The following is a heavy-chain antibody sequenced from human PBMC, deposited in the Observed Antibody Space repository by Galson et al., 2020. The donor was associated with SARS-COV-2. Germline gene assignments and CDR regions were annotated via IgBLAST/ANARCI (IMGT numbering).Heavy chain of an antibody. CDR2: INPNSGGT. CDR1: GYTLTGYY. CDR3: ARVLGLLWFGESPNWFDP. J-gene: IGHJ5*02. D-gene: IGHD3-10*01. Sequence: ASGKVSCKASGYTLTGYYMHWVRQAPGQGLAWMGWINPNSGGTNYAQKFQGRVTMTRDTSISTAYMELSRLRSDDTAVYYCARVLGLLWFGESPNWFDPWGQGTLVTVSA. V-gene: IGHV1-2*02.